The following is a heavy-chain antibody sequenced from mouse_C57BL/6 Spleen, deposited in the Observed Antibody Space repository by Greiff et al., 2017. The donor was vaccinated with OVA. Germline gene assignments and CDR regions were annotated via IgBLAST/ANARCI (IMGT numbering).Heavy chain of an antibody. Sequence: QVQLQQSGAELAKPGASVKLSCKASGYTFTSYWMHWVKQRPGQGLEWIGYINPSSGYTKYNQKFKDKATLTADKSSSTAYMQLSSLTYEDSAVYYCARGTAQAKGYVDYWGQGTTLTVSS. CDR3: ARGTAQAKGYVDY. V-gene: IGHV1-7*01. CDR2: INPSSGYT. D-gene: IGHD3-2*02. CDR1: GYTFTSYW. J-gene: IGHJ2*01.